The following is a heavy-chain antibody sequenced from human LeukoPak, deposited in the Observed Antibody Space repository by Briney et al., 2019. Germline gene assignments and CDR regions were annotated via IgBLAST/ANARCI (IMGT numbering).Heavy chain of an antibody. CDR1: AFTFNNYA. V-gene: IGHV3-7*03. CDR3: AREAHSYYYGMDV. Sequence: GGSLRLSCAASAFTFNNYAMTWVRQAPGQGLEWVANINLDGSEKYYVDSVKGRFTISRDNAKNSLYLQMNSLRAEDTAVYYCAREAHSYYYGMDVWGQGTTVTVSS. CDR2: INLDGSEK. J-gene: IGHJ6*02.